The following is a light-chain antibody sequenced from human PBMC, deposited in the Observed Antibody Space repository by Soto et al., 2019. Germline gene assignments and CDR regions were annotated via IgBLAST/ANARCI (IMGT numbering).Light chain of an antibody. Sequence: QSALTQPASVSGSPGQSITISCTGTSSDVGGYNFVSWYQQHPGKAPKLMIYDVSHRPSGVSNRFSGSKSGNTASLTISGLQAEDEANYYCILYTSSSTVVFGGGTKLTVL. CDR3: ILYTSSSTVV. V-gene: IGLV2-14*01. CDR1: SSDVGGYNF. J-gene: IGLJ2*01. CDR2: DVS.